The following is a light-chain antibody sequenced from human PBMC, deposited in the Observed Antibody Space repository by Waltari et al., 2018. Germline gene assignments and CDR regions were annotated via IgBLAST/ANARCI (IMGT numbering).Light chain of an antibody. J-gene: IGKJ1*01. Sequence: EIVLTPSPGTLSMSPGERATLSCRASQSVSSSYLAWYQQKPGQAPRLLIYGASSGATGIPDRFSGSGSGTDFTLTISRLEPEDFAVYYCQQYGSSPPGRTFGQGTKVEIK. CDR3: QQYGSSPPGRT. CDR1: QSVSSSY. CDR2: GAS. V-gene: IGKV3-20*01.